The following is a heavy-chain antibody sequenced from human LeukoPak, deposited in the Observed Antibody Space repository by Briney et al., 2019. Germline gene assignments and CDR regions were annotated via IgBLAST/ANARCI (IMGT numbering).Heavy chain of an antibody. CDR2: IYYSGST. V-gene: IGHV4-59*08. J-gene: IGHJ5*02. CDR1: GGSISSYY. D-gene: IGHD6-13*01. Sequence: PSETLSLTRTVSGGSISSYYWSWIRQPPGKGLEWIGYIYYSGSTNYNPSLKSRVTISVDTSKNQFSLKLSSVTAADTAVYYCARHGRSMPGIAAAGNNWFDPWGQGTLVTVSS. CDR3: ARHGRSMPGIAAAGNNWFDP.